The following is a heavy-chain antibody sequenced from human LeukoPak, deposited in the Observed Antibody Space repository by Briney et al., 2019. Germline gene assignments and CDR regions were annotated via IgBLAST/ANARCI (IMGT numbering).Heavy chain of an antibody. D-gene: IGHD2-21*02. CDR3: ARGLSAIVR. V-gene: IGHV4-4*02. CDR1: SGAISTSHW. J-gene: IGHJ4*02. Sequence: SETLSLTCTVSSGAISTSHWLSWVRQPPGKGLEWIGEINHSGSTNYNPSLKSRVTISVDTSKNQFSLKLSSVTAADTAVYYCARGLSAIVRWGQGTLVTVSS. CDR2: INHSGST.